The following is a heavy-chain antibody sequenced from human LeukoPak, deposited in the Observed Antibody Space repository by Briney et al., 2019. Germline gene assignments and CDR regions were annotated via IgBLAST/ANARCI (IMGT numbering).Heavy chain of an antibody. CDR3: ARRPYSDTSGRLSDV. D-gene: IGHD3-22*01. CDR2: IGSSGSPT. Sequence: GGSLRLSCAASGFTFSSYAMSWVRRAPGKGLEWISYIGSSGSPTHYADSVGGRFTISRDNAKNSLYLQMNSLRDEDTAVYFCARRPYSDTSGRLSDVWGQGTTVTVSS. CDR1: GFTFSSYA. V-gene: IGHV3-48*02. J-gene: IGHJ6*02.